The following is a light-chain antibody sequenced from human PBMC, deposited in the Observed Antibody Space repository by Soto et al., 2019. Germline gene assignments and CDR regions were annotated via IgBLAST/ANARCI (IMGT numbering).Light chain of an antibody. CDR2: EVS. CDR3: SSYGGVNNFGV. J-gene: IGLJ1*01. Sequence: QSVLTQPPSASGSPGQSVTISCTGTSSDVGGYNYVSWYQQHPGKAPKLMIYEVSKRPSGVPDRFSGSKSGNTASLTVSGLQAEDEADYYCSSYGGVNNFGVFGTGTKVTVL. CDR1: SSDVGGYNY. V-gene: IGLV2-8*01.